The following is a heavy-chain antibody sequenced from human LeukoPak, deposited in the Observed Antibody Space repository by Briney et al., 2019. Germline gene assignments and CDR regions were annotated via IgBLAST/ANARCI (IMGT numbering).Heavy chain of an antibody. CDR3: AKDLSSGDFWSGPWAFDV. CDR2: ISGRGGSSR. D-gene: IGHD3-3*01. V-gene: IGHV3-23*01. Sequence: GGSLRLSCAASGFTFSSYSMNWVRQAPGKGLEWVSAISGRGGSSRFYADSVKGRFTISRDNSKNTLYLQMNSLRAEDTAVYYCAKDLSSGDFWSGPWAFDVWGQGTMVTVSS. J-gene: IGHJ3*01. CDR1: GFTFSSYS.